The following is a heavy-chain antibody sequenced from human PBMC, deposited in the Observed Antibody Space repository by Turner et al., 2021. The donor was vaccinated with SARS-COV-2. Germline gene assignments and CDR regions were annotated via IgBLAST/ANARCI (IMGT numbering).Heavy chain of an antibody. D-gene: IGHD5-12*01. CDR1: GFTVSSNY. V-gene: IGHV3-53*05. Sequence: EVQLVETGVGLSQPGGSLRLSCEASGFTVSSNYMSWVRQAPGKGLEWVSVIYSGGSTYYADSVKGRFTISRHNSKNTLYLQMNSLRAEDTAVYYCAVATITYYFDYWGQGTLVTVSS. CDR2: IYSGGST. CDR3: AVATITYYFDY. J-gene: IGHJ4*02.